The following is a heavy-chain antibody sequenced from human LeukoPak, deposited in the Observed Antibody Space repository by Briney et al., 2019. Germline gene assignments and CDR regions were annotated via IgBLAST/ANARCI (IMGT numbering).Heavy chain of an antibody. Sequence: PGGSLRLSCAASGFTFSSYAMSWVRQAPGKGLEWDSSISDSAGSTFYADSVKGRFTISRDNSKNTLYLQMNSLRAEDTAVYSCAKDQHMVRGLIPDYWGQGTLVTVSS. CDR3: AKDQHMVRGLIPDY. D-gene: IGHD3-10*01. J-gene: IGHJ4*02. CDR2: ISDSAGST. V-gene: IGHV3-23*01. CDR1: GFTFSSYA.